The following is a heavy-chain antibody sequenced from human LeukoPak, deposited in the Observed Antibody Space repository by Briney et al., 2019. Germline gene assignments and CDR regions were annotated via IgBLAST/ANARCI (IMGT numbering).Heavy chain of an antibody. Sequence: GGSLRLSCAASGFTFSRHYMHWVRQAPGKGLEWVAVISYDGSNKYYADSVKGRFTISRDNSKNTLYLQMNSLRAEDTAVYYCARSLLWFGRNWFDPWGQGTLVTVSS. J-gene: IGHJ5*02. D-gene: IGHD3-10*01. CDR1: GFTFSRHY. V-gene: IGHV3-30-3*01. CDR2: ISYDGSNK. CDR3: ARSLLWFGRNWFDP.